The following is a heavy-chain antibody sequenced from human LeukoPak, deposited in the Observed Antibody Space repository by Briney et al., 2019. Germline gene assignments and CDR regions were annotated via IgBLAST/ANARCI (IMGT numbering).Heavy chain of an antibody. CDR1: GFTFSSYA. CDR2: ISGSGGST. D-gene: IGHD3-3*01. J-gene: IGHJ4*02. Sequence: PGGSLRLSCAASGFTFSSYAMSWVRQAPGKGLEWVSAISGSGGSTYYADSVKGRFTISRGNSKNTLYLQMNSLRAEDTAVYYCAKDAPADYDFWSGYFTYYFDYWGQGTLVTVSS. CDR3: AKDAPADYDFWSGYFTYYFDY. V-gene: IGHV3-23*01.